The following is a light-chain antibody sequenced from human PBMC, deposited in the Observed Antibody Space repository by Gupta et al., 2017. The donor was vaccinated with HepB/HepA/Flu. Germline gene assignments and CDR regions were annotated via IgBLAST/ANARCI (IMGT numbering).Light chain of an antibody. V-gene: IGKV3-20*01. Sequence: EIVLTQYPDTLSLSPGERVTISCRASLSVSSSYLAWYQQKPGQAHRLLIYGTSSRDPGIPDRFSGSGSGTDFTLTISRLEPEDFAVYYCQQYGSSPRTFGGGTKVEIK. CDR3: QQYGSSPRT. CDR2: GTS. J-gene: IGKJ4*01. CDR1: LSVSSSY.